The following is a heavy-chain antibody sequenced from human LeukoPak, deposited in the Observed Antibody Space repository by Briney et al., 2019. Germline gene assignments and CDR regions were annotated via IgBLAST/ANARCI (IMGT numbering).Heavy chain of an antibody. J-gene: IGHJ3*02. CDR2: LYYSGNT. V-gene: IGHV4-39*07. CDR1: GGSISNGSYY. Sequence: PSQTLSLTCTVSGGSISNGSYYWGWIRQPPGKGLEWIGSLYYSGNTYYNPSLKSRVTISVGTSKNQFSLKMSSVTAADTAVYYCARDFGAPEWELLRTDGFDIWGQGKRVTVSS. D-gene: IGHD1-26*01. CDR3: ARDFGAPEWELLRTDGFDI.